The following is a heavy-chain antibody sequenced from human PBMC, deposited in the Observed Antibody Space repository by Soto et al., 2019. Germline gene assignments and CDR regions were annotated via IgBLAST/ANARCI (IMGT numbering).Heavy chain of an antibody. Sequence: PGGSLRLSCAASGFTLSSYWMHWVRQAPGKGLVWVSRINSDGSSTSYADSVKGRFTISRGNAKNTLYLQMNSLRAEDTAVYYCARDAYYDFWSGLSHYYYYYMDVWGKGTTVTVSS. CDR1: GFTLSSYW. CDR2: INSDGSST. J-gene: IGHJ6*03. CDR3: ARDAYYDFWSGLSHYYYYYMDV. V-gene: IGHV3-74*01. D-gene: IGHD3-3*01.